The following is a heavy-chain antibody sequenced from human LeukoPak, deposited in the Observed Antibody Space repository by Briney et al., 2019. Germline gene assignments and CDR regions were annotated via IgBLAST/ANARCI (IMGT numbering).Heavy chain of an antibody. V-gene: IGHV4-30-4*01. Sequence: PSQTLSLTCTVSGGSISSGDYYWSWIRQPPGKGLEWIGYIYYSGSTYYNPSLKSRVTISVDTSKNQFSLKLSSVTAADTAVYYCARVVGGYCSGGSCYREDWGQGTLVTVSS. CDR1: GGSISSGDYY. D-gene: IGHD2-15*01. CDR2: IYYSGST. CDR3: ARVVGGYCSGGSCYRED. J-gene: IGHJ4*02.